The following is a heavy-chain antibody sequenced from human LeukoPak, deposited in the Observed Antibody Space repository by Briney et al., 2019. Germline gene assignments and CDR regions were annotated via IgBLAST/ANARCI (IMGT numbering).Heavy chain of an antibody. J-gene: IGHJ4*02. CDR2: IIPIFGTA. D-gene: IGHD3-9*01. CDR1: GGTFSSYT. CDR3: ARSPPQNFDILTGYFAD. V-gene: IGHV1-69*13. Sequence: GAXVXXSCKXXGGTFSSYTISWVRQAPGQGLEWMGGIIPIFGTANHAQKFQGRVTITADESTSTAYMELSSLRSEDTAVYYCARSPPQNFDILTGYFADWGQGTLVTVSS.